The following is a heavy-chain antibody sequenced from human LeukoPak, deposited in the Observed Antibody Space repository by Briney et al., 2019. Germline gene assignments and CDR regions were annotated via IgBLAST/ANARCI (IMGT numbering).Heavy chain of an antibody. J-gene: IGHJ4*02. CDR1: GYTFTSYG. V-gene: IGHV1-18*01. CDR3: ARVVYGGLGDYDYFDY. CDR2: ISAYNGNT. D-gene: IGHD4-17*01. Sequence: RASVKVPCKASGYTFTSYGISLVRQAPGQGLEWMGWISAYNGNTNYAQKLQGRVTMTTDTSTSTAYMELRSLRSDDTAVYYCARVVYGGLGDYDYFDYWGQGTLVTVSS.